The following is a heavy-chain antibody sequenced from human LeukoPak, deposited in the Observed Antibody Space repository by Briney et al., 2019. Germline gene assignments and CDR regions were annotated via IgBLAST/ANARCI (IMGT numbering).Heavy chain of an antibody. CDR3: GKYLQTSVGANDY. V-gene: IGHV3-23*01. J-gene: IGHJ4*02. D-gene: IGHD1-26*01. CDR2: ISGSGGAT. CDR1: GFTFSSYP. Sequence: AGGSLRLSCAASGFTFSSYPMTWVRQAPGKGLEWVSVISGSGGATFYGDSVQGRFTISRDNSRDTLYLQMNSLTAEDTAVYYCGKYLQTSVGANDYWGQGTLVTVSS.